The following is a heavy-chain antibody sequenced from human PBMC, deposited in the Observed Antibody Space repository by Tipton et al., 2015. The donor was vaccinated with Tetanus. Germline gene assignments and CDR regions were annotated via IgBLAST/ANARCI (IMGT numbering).Heavy chain of an antibody. Sequence: SLRLSCAVSGFTVSNSHTSWVRQAPGKGLECVSMIYGDGATSYADSVKGRFSISRDNSKNIVFLQMNALRVEDTAVYYCMGHGVYSPWGRETLVTVSS. CDR1: GFTVSNSH. D-gene: IGHD1-26*01. J-gene: IGHJ5*02. CDR3: MGHGVYSP. V-gene: IGHV3-53*01. CDR2: IYGDGAT.